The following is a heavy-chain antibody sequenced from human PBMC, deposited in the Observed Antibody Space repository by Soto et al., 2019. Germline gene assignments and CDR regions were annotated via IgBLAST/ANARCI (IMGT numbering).Heavy chain of an antibody. Sequence: SETLALTSTVSGGSIRSSSYYWGWIRQPPGKGLEWIGKINYSGSTYYNPSLKSRVTISVDTSKNQFSLKLSSVAAADTAVYYCARGYGWNYRNGMDVWGQGTTVTVSS. CDR3: ARGYGWNYRNGMDV. D-gene: IGHD1-7*01. CDR2: INYSGST. J-gene: IGHJ6*02. V-gene: IGHV4-39*07. CDR1: GGSIRSSSYY.